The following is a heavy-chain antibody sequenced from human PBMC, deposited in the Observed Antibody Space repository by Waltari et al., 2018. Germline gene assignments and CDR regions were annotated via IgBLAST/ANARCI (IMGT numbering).Heavy chain of an antibody. CDR1: GFTFSSYA. CDR3: ARDTFPDSNYKPSYYYGMDV. J-gene: IGHJ6*02. Sequence: QVQLVESGGGVVQPGRSLRLSCAASGFTFSSYAMHWVRHAPGKGLGWVAVISYDGSNKYYADSVKGRFTSSRDNSKNTLYLQMNSLRAEDTAVYYCARDTFPDSNYKPSYYYGMDVWGQGTTVTVSS. V-gene: IGHV3-30-3*01. CDR2: ISYDGSNK. D-gene: IGHD4-4*01.